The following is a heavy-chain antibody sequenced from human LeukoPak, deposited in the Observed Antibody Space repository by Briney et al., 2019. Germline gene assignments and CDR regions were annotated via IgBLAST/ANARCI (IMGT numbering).Heavy chain of an antibody. CDR2: IYAGGGT. CDR3: ARDHVAAGPGFMDV. V-gene: IGHV3-53*01. Sequence: GGSLRLSCAASGFTVSSDYMSWVRQAPGKGLEWVSGIYAGGGTQFADSVKGRFSISRDNSKNTLYLQMTSLRVEDTAVYYCARDHVAAGPGFMDVWGKGTTVTVSS. J-gene: IGHJ6*03. D-gene: IGHD6-6*01. CDR1: GFTVSSDY.